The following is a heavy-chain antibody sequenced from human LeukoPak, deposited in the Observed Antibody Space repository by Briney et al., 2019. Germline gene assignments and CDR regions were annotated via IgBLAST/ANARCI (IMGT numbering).Heavy chain of an antibody. V-gene: IGHV1-8*03. Sequence: GASVKVACKASGYTFTSYDINWVRLATGQGLEWMGWMNPNSGNPGYAQKFQGRVTITRNTSISTAYMELSSLRSEDTAVYYCARALRYYYYMDVWGKGTTVTVSS. J-gene: IGHJ6*03. CDR3: ARALRYYYYMDV. CDR1: GYTFTSYD. CDR2: MNPNSGNP.